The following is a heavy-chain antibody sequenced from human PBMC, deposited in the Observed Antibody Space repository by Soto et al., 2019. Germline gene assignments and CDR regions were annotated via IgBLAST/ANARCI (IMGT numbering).Heavy chain of an antibody. CDR2: ISYDGSNK. V-gene: IGHV3-30*03. J-gene: IGHJ6*02. CDR3: ATPAGLAPAHYYGMDV. Sequence: VAVISYDGSNKYYADFVKGRFTISRDNSKNTLYLQMNSLGAEDTAVFYCATPAGLAPAHYYGMDVWGQGTTVTVSS. D-gene: IGHD2-2*01.